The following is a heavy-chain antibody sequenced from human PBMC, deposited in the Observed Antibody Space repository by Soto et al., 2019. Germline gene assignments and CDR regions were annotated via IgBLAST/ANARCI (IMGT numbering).Heavy chain of an antibody. D-gene: IGHD6-19*01. CDR2: ISSSSSYI. CDR3: ARDESSGPVRPNWFDP. J-gene: IGHJ5*02. Sequence: GGSLRLSCAASGFTFSSYSMNWVRQAPGKGLEWVSYISSSSSYIYYADSVKGRFTISRDNAKNSLYLQMNSLRAEDTAVYYCARDESSGPVRPNWFDPWGQGTLVTVSS. CDR1: GFTFSSYS. V-gene: IGHV3-21*05.